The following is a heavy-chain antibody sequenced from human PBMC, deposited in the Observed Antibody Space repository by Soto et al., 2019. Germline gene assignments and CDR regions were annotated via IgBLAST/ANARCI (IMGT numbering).Heavy chain of an antibody. CDR2: IYPGDSDA. Sequence: PGESLKISCKGSGYTFSKYWIGWVRQTPGKGLEWMGMIYPGDSDARYSPSFEGQVTFSVDKSISTAHLQWSSLKASDTATYYCARQREACSSTSCYYPFDIWGQGTMVTVSS. D-gene: IGHD2-2*01. CDR3: ARQREACSSTSCYYPFDI. CDR1: GYTFSKYW. V-gene: IGHV5-51*01. J-gene: IGHJ3*02.